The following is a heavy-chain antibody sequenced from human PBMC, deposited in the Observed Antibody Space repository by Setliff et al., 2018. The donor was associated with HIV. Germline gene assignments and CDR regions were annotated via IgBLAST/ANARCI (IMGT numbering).Heavy chain of an antibody. D-gene: IGHD3-22*01. J-gene: IGHJ3*02. CDR1: GGSFSGYH. Sequence: SETLSLTCTVYGGSFSGYHWSWIRQPPGKGLEWIGEIDYSGSPNYNPSLKSRVTISVDTSKNQFSLKLSSVTAADTAVYHCARADNYYYDSGAFKSGLDAFDIWGQGTMVTVSS. V-gene: IGHV4-34*01. CDR2: IDYSGSP. CDR3: ARADNYYYDSGAFKSGLDAFDI.